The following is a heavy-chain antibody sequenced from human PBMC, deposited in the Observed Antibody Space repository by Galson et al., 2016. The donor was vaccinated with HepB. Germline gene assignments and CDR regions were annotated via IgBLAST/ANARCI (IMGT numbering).Heavy chain of an antibody. J-gene: IGHJ1*01. Sequence: SLRLSCAPSFTVRGHYMSWVRQAQGQGLEWVSLINGGGQTYYADSVKGRFIISRDDSKNTVYLQMNSLRVEDTAVYYCTTDHGPSGWLNWGQGTQVIVSS. CDR3: TTDHGPSGWLN. CDR2: INGGGQT. V-gene: IGHV3-53*01. D-gene: IGHD6-19*01. CDR1: FTVRGHY.